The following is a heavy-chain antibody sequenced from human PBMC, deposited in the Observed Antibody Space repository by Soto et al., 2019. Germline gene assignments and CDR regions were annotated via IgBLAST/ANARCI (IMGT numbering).Heavy chain of an antibody. J-gene: IGHJ4*02. V-gene: IGHV3-20*04. CDR1: GFTFDDYA. Sequence: EVHLVESGGSVVRPGGSLRLSCAASGFTFDDYALSWVRQGPGKGLEWVSHITWNGDSTTYAESVRGRFTISRDNAKNSPSLQMNSLRAEDTALYYCARAARYGDYQRHFDYWGQGTLVTVSS. CDR3: ARAARYGDYQRHFDY. D-gene: IGHD4-17*01. CDR2: ITWNGDST.